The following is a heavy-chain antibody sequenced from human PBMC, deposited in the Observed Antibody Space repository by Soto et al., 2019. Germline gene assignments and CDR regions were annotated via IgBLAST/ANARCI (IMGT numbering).Heavy chain of an antibody. CDR3: ARRPIAAAMYYYGMDF. CDR2: IYYSGST. V-gene: IGHV4-31*03. Sequence: PSETLSLTCTVSGGSISSGGYYWSWIRQHPGKGLEWIGYIYYSGSTYYNPSLKSRVTISVDTSKNQFSLKLSSVAAADTAVYYCARRPIAAAMYYYGMDFWGQGTTVTVSS. J-gene: IGHJ6*02. CDR1: GGSISSGGYY. D-gene: IGHD6-13*01.